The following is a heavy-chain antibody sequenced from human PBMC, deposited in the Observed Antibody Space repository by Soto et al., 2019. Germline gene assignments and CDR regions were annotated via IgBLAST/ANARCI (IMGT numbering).Heavy chain of an antibody. CDR2: MSYDGSNK. J-gene: IGHJ6*02. CDR3: AKDLVQYDFWSGQKRYGMDV. CDR1: GFTFSTYA. Sequence: PGGSLRLSCAASGFTFSTYAMDWVRQAPGKGLERVAVMSYDGSNKYYADSVKGRYTISRDNSKNTLYLQMNSLRAEDTTVYYCAKDLVQYDFWSGQKRYGMDVWGQGTTVTVSS. D-gene: IGHD3-3*01. V-gene: IGHV3-30*18.